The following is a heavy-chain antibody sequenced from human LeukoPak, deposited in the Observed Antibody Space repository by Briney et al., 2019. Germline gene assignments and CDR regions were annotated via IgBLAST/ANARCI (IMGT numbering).Heavy chain of an antibody. CDR3: MTSTMVRGNAFDI. J-gene: IGHJ3*02. D-gene: IGHD3-10*01. CDR1: GFTFSSYV. Sequence: GGSLRLSCAASGFTFSSYVMTWVRQAPGKGLEWVSPISGSGGSTYYADSVKGRFTISRDNSKNTLYLQMNSLRAEDTAVYYCMTSTMVRGNAFDIWGQGTMVTVSS. CDR2: ISGSGGST. V-gene: IGHV3-23*01.